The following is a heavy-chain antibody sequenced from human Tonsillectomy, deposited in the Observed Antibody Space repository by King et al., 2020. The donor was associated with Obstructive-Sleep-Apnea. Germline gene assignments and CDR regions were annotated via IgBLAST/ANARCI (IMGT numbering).Heavy chain of an antibody. CDR1: GFTFSSYA. J-gene: IGHJ3*02. D-gene: IGHD5-18*01. V-gene: IGHV3-23*04. CDR3: AKDRGIQLWLRAFDI. Sequence: VQLVESGGGLVQPGGSLRLSCAASGFTFSSYAMSWVRQAPGKGLEWVSAISGSGGSPYYADSGKGRFTISRDNSKNTLYLQRNSRRAEDTAVYYCAKDRGIQLWLRAFDIWGQGTMVTVSS. CDR2: ISGSGGSP.